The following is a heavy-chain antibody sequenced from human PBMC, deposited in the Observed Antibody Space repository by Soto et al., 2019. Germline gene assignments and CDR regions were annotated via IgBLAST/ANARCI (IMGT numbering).Heavy chain of an antibody. Sequence: DVPLLESGGGLIQPGGSLRLSCAASIVTLNNYTMTWVRQAPGKGLEWVSAINGRGDTTYYADNVKGRFTISRDKSKKTLFLLRDSVRAEDSLIEDCSKAGITSVVAGRGHCYMNVLGKFTAVIVCS. V-gene: IGHV3-23*01. J-gene: IGHJ6*03. CDR1: IVTLNNYT. D-gene: IGHD1-1*01. CDR3: SKAGITSVVAGRGHCYMNV. CDR2: INGRGDTT.